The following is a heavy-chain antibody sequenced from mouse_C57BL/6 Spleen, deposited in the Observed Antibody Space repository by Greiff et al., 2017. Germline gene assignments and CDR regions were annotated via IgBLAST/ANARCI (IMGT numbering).Heavy chain of an antibody. V-gene: IGHV1-82*01. CDR2: IYPGDGDT. CDR1: GYAFSRSW. CDR3: AREYCSMDY. Sequence: VQLQASGPELVKPGASVKISCKASGYAFSRSWMNWVKQRPGKGLEWIGRIYPGDGDTNYNGKFKGKATLTADKSSSTAYMQLSSLTSEDSAVYFCAREYCSMDYWGQGTSVTVSS. J-gene: IGHJ4*01.